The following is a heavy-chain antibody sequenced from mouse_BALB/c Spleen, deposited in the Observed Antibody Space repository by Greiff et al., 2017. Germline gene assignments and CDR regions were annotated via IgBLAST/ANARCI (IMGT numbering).Heavy chain of an antibody. V-gene: IGHV1S127*01. J-gene: IGHJ3*01. D-gene: IGHD3-1*01. CDR3: ARDTARATSFAY. CDR1: GYSFTSYW. Sequence: QVQLQQSGPQLVRPGASVKISCKASGYSFTSYWMHWVKQRPGQGLEWIGMIDPSDSETRLNQKFKDKATLTVDKSSSPAYMQLSSPTSEDSAVYYCARDTARATSFAYWGQGTLVTVSA. CDR2: IDPSDSET.